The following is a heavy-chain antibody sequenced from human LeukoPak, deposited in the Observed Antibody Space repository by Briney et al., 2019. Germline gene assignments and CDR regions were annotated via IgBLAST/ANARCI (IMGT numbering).Heavy chain of an antibody. Sequence: PSETLSLTCTVSGGSISSYYWTWIRQAAGKGLEWIGRISGSGSTNYNPSLQSRVTMSLDTSKNQFSLKVRSVTAADTAVYYCAKEGRSNTGGFWGQGTLVTVSS. CDR3: AKEGRSNTGGF. D-gene: IGHD6-25*01. CDR2: ISGSGST. CDR1: GGSISSYY. J-gene: IGHJ4*02. V-gene: IGHV4-4*07.